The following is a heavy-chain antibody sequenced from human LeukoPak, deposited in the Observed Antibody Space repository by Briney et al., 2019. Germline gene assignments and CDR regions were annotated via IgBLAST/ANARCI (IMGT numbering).Heavy chain of an antibody. D-gene: IGHD3-3*01. Sequence: ASVKVSCKASGYTFTSYYMHWVRQAPGQGLEWMGIINPSGGSTSYAQEFQGRVTMTRDTSTSTVYMELSSLRSEDTAVYYCARAPSRITIFGVVIRHADYFDYWGQGTLVTVSS. V-gene: IGHV1-46*01. CDR1: GYTFTSYY. CDR3: ARAPSRITIFGVVIRHADYFDY. J-gene: IGHJ4*02. CDR2: INPSGGST.